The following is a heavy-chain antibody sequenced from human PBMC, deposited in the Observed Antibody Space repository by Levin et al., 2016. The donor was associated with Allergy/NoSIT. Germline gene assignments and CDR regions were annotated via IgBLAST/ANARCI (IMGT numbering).Heavy chain of an antibody. J-gene: IGHJ5*02. CDR2: IDDDGSDT. CDR1: GFTFSGYY. CDR3: VYCRGTVCP. V-gene: IGHV3-74*01. D-gene: IGHD2-15*01. Sequence: GGSLRLSCVASGFTFSGYYMQWVRQAPGKGLVWVARIDDDGSDTTYADSVRGRFTISRDNAKNMLYLQMNSLRAEDTAVYYCVYCRGTVCPWGQGTLVTVSS.